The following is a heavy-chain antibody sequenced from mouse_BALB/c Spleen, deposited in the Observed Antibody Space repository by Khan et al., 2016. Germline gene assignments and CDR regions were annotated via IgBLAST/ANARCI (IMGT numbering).Heavy chain of an antibody. CDR3: ARTGDYPYYAMDY. CDR1: EYTFTNYG. CDR2: INTNTGEP. V-gene: IGHV9-3*02. J-gene: IGHJ4*01. Sequence: QIQLVQSGPEPKKPGETVKISCKASEYTFTNYGMNWVKQAPGKGLKWMGWINTNTGEPTYAEEFKGRFAFSLEASASTAYLQINNLKNEDSATYFCARTGDYPYYAMDYWGQGTSVTVSS. D-gene: IGHD2-13*01.